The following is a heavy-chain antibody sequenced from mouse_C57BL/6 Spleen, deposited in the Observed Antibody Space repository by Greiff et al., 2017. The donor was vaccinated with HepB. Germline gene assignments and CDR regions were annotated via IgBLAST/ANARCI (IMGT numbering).Heavy chain of an antibody. CDR2: IDPSDSET. Sequence: QVQLQQPGAELVRPGSSVKLSCKASGYTFTSYWMHWVKQRPIQGLEWIGNIDPSDSETHYNQKFKDKATLTVDKSSSTAYMQLSSLTSEDSAVYYCAIYYYGSSYQYYFDYWGQGTTLTVSS. D-gene: IGHD1-1*01. J-gene: IGHJ2*01. CDR3: AIYYYGSSYQYYFDY. CDR1: GYTFTSYW. V-gene: IGHV1-52*01.